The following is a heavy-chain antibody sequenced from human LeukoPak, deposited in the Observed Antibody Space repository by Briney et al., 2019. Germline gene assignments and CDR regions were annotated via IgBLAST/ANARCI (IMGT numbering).Heavy chain of an antibody. V-gene: IGHV4-59*08. Sequence: SETLSLTCTVSGGSISSYYWSWIRQPPGKGREWIGYIYYSGSTNYNPSLKSRVTISVDTSKNQFSLKLSSVTAADTAVYYCARLRGDSILYYYYYLDVWGKGTTVTVSS. D-gene: IGHD2-21*02. J-gene: IGHJ6*03. CDR2: IYYSGST. CDR1: GGSISSYY. CDR3: ARLRGDSILYYYYYLDV.